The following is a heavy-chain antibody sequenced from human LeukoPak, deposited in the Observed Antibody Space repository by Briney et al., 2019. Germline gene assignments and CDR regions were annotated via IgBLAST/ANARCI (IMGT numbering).Heavy chain of an antibody. CDR2: ISYDGSNK. Sequence: GGSLRLSCAASGFTFSSYGMHWVRQAPGKGLEWVAVISYDGSNKYYADSVKGRFTISRDNSKNTLYLQMNSLGAEDTAVYYCAKEDYYDSSGYYYYFDHWGQGTLVTVSS. D-gene: IGHD3-22*01. CDR3: AKEDYYDSSGYYYYFDH. CDR1: GFTFSSYG. V-gene: IGHV3-30*18. J-gene: IGHJ4*02.